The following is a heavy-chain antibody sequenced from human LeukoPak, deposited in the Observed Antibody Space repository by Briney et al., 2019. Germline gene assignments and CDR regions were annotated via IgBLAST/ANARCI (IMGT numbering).Heavy chain of an antibody. J-gene: IGHJ4*02. CDR2: ISWDSSSI. V-gene: IGHV3-9*01. Sequence: GGSLRLSCAASGFIFDDYAMHWVRQAPGKGLEWVSGISWDSSSIDYAGSVKGRYTISRDNSKNTLYLQMNSLRADDTAVYYCARDRDGTGNYPLDYWGQGTLVIVSS. CDR1: GFIFDDYA. CDR3: ARDRDGTGNYPLDY. D-gene: IGHD3-10*01.